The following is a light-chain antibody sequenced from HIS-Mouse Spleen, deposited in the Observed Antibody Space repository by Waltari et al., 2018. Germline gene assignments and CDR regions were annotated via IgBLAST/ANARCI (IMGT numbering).Light chain of an antibody. Sequence: SYELTQPPSVSLSTGQTARITCSGDALPKKYASWYQQKSGQAPVLVIYEDSKRPSGSPERFSGSSSGTMATLTISGAQVEDEADYYCYSTDSSGNHRVFGGGTKLTVL. V-gene: IGLV3-10*01. J-gene: IGLJ2*01. CDR2: EDS. CDR1: ALPKKY. CDR3: YSTDSSGNHRV.